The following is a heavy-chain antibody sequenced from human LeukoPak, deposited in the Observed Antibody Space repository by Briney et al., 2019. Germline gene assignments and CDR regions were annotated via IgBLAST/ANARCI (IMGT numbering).Heavy chain of an antibody. CDR3: AGWNWGYDRYYFDY. Sequence: SETLSLTCTVSGYSISSGYYWGWIRQPPGKGLEWIGNIYHDGSTYYNPSLKSRVTISVDTSKNQFSLKLSSVTAADTAVYYCAGWNWGYDRYYFDYWGQGTLVTVSS. V-gene: IGHV4-38-2*02. CDR2: IYHDGST. J-gene: IGHJ4*02. CDR1: GYSISSGYY. D-gene: IGHD7-27*01.